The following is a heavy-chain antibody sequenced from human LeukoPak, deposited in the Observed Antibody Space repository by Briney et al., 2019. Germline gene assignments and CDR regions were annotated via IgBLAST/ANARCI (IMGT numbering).Heavy chain of an antibody. D-gene: IGHD3-10*01. CDR2: ISDSGNT. CDR3: AKSTLSRGIDY. V-gene: IGHV3-23*01. CDR1: GFTLSSYA. J-gene: IGHJ4*02. Sequence: GGSLRLSCAASGFTLSSYAMSWVRQAPGKGLEWVSAISDSGNTYHADSVKGRFTISRDSSKNTLYLQMNSLRAEDTAVYYCAKSTLSRGIDYWGQETLVTVSP.